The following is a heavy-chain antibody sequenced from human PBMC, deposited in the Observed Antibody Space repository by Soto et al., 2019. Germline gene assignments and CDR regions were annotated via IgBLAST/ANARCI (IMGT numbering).Heavy chain of an antibody. CDR1: GYTFTSYG. CDR2: ISAYNGNT. J-gene: IGHJ5*02. D-gene: IGHD3-3*01. CDR3: ARTAIFGVVIDWFDP. V-gene: IGHV1-18*01. Sequence: GASVKVSCKASGYTFTSYGISWVRQAPGQGLEWMGWISAYNGNTNYAQKLQGRVTMTTDTSTSTAYMELRSLRSDDTAVYYCARTAIFGVVIDWFDPWGQGTLVTVSS.